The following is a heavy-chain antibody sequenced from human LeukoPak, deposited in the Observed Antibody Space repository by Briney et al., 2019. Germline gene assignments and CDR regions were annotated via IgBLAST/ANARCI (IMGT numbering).Heavy chain of an antibody. J-gene: IGHJ4*02. CDR2: INHSGST. CDR3: TRVDRGYSYGSFDS. V-gene: IGHV4-34*01. D-gene: IGHD5-18*01. CDR1: GGSFSGYY. Sequence: SETLSLTCAVYGGSFSGYYWSWIRQPPGKGLEWIGEINHSGSTNYNPSLKSRVTISVDTSKNQFSLKLSSVTAADTAVYHCTRVDRGYSYGSFDSWGQGTLVTVSS.